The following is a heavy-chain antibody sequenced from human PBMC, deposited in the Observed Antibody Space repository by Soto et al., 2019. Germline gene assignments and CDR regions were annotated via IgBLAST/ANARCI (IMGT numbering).Heavy chain of an antibody. Sequence: EVQLAESGGGLVKPGGSLRLSCAASGFTFSSYSMNWVRQAPGKGLEWVSSISSSSSYIYYADSVKGRFTISRDNAKNSLYLQMNSLRAEDTAVYYCARGAGTAKGRAYYYYGMDVWGQGTTVTVSS. CDR3: ARGAGTAKGRAYYYYGMDV. J-gene: IGHJ6*02. CDR2: ISSSSSYI. D-gene: IGHD1-1*01. V-gene: IGHV3-21*01. CDR1: GFTFSSYS.